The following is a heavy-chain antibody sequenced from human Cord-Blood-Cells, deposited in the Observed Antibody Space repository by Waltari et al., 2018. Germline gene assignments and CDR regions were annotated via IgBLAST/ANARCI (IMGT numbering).Heavy chain of an antibody. CDR2: ISSSSSYI. D-gene: IGHD6-13*01. Sequence: EWVSSISSSSSYIYYADSVKGRFTISRDNAKNSLYLQMNSLRAEDTAVYYCARDFSPIGYSSSSTSAFDIWGQGTMVTVSS. J-gene: IGHJ3*02. V-gene: IGHV3-21*01. CDR3: ARDFSPIGYSSSSTSAFDI.